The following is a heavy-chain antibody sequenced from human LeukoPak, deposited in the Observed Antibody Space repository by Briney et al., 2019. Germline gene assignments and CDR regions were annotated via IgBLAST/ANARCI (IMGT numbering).Heavy chain of an antibody. Sequence: GGSLRLSCAASGFTVSSNYMSWVRQAPGKGLEWVSVIYSGGSTYYADSVKGRFTISRDNSKNTLYLQMNSLRAEDTAVYYCARAPVLRYFDWLLGFDYWGQGTLVTVSS. D-gene: IGHD3-9*01. CDR1: GFTVSSNY. V-gene: IGHV3-53*01. CDR3: ARAPVLRYFDWLLGFDY. J-gene: IGHJ4*02. CDR2: IYSGGST.